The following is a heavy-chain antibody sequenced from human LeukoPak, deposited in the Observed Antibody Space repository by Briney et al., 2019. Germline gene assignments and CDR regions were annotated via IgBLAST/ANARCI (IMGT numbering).Heavy chain of an antibody. D-gene: IGHD3-22*01. CDR3: AKDSGMALDYYDSSGYYTPHYFDY. Sequence: PGGSLRLSCAASEFSVGSNHMTWVRQAPGKGLEWVSLIYSGGSTYYADSVKGRFTISRDNSKNTLYLQMNSLRAEDTAVYYCAKDSGMALDYYDSSGYYTPHYFDYWGQGTLVTVSS. CDR1: EFSVGSNH. CDR2: IYSGGST. J-gene: IGHJ4*02. V-gene: IGHV3-53*01.